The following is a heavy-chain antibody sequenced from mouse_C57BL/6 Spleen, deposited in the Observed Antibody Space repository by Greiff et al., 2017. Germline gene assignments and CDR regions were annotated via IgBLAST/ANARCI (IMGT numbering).Heavy chain of an antibody. J-gene: IGHJ4*01. CDR1: GFTFSDYG. Sequence: DVMLVESGGGLVKPGGSLKLSCAASGFTFSDYGMHWVRQAPEKGLEWVAYISSGSSTIYYADTVKGRFTISRDNAKNTLFLQMTSLRSEDTAMYYCARPQRKDYYAMDYWGQGTSVTVSS. CDR3: ARPQRKDYYAMDY. V-gene: IGHV5-17*01. CDR2: ISSGSSTI. D-gene: IGHD6-1*01.